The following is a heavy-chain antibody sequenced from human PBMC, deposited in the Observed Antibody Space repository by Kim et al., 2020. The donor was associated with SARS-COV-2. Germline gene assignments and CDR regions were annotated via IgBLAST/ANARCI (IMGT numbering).Heavy chain of an antibody. Sequence: SETLSLTCAVYGGSFSGYYWSWIRQPPGKGLEWIGEINHSGSTNYNPSLKSRVTISVDTSKNQFSLKLSSVTAADTAVYYCARTSSSWDHFDYWGQGTLVTVSS. CDR1: GGSFSGYY. CDR2: INHSGST. J-gene: IGHJ4*02. V-gene: IGHV4-34*01. D-gene: IGHD6-13*01. CDR3: ARTSSSWDHFDY.